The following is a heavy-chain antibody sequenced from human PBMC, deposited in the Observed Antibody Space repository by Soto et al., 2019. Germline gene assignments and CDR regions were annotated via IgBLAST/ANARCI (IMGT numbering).Heavy chain of an antibody. V-gene: IGHV1-69*13. CDR2: IIPIFGTA. J-gene: IGHJ6*02. D-gene: IGHD6-6*01. CDR1: GGTFSSYA. CDR3: ARAGDSSSQDVSYYYGIDV. Sequence: GASVKVSCKASGGTFSSYAISWVRQAPGQGLEWMGGIIPIFGTANYAQKFQGRVTITADESTSTAYMELSSLRSEDTAVYYCARAGDSSSQDVSYYYGIDVWGQGTTVPVSS.